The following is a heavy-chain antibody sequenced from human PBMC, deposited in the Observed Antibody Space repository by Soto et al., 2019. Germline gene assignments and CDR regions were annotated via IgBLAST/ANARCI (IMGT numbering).Heavy chain of an antibody. J-gene: IGHJ4*02. Sequence: EVQLVESGGGLVKPGGSLRLSCAASGSTFSNAWMNWVRQAXXXXXXWVDRIKSKTDGGTTDYAAPVKGRFTISRDDSKNTLYLQMNSLKTEDTAVYYCTTDLYSYGALDYWGQGTLVTVSS. CDR3: TTDLYSYGALDY. D-gene: IGHD5-18*01. V-gene: IGHV3-15*07. CDR1: GSTFSNAW. CDR2: IKSKTDGGTT.